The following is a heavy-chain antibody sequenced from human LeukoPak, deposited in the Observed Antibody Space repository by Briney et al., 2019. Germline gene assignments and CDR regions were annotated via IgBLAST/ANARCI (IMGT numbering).Heavy chain of an antibody. V-gene: IGHV3-33*05. D-gene: IGHD2-15*01. Sequence: GRSLRLSCSASGFTFSTYGMQWFRQPPAKGLEWVAVIVSDGGRAHYGDSVRGRFTISRDNSKNTLYLQMNSLRAEDTAVYYCARDSMTEDNSLDYWGRGILVTVSS. J-gene: IGHJ4*02. CDR2: IVSDGGRA. CDR1: GFTFSTYG. CDR3: ARDSMTEDNSLDY.